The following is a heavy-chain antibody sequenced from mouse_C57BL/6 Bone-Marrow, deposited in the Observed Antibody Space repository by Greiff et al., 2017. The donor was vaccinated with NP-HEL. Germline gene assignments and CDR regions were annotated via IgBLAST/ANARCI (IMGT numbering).Heavy chain of an antibody. Sequence: QVQLKESGPELVKPGASVKISCKASGYAFSSSWMNWVKQRPGKGLEWIGRIYPGDGDTNYNGKFKGKATLTADKSSSTAYMQLSSLTSEDSAVYFCARRRRGPWFAYWGQGTLVTVSA. V-gene: IGHV1-82*01. CDR2: IYPGDGDT. J-gene: IGHJ3*01. CDR3: ARRRRGPWFAY. CDR1: GYAFSSSW.